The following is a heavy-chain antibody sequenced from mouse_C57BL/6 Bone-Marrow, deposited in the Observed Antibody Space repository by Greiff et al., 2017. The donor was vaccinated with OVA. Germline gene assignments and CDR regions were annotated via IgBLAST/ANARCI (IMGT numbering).Heavy chain of an antibody. CDR2: IYPRSGNT. V-gene: IGHV1-81*01. CDR3: ARKYYGSSLDY. D-gene: IGHD1-1*01. J-gene: IGHJ2*01. Sequence: VQLQQSGAELARPGASVKLSCKASGYTFTSYGISWVKQRTGQGLEWIGEIYPRSGNTYYNEKFKGKATLTADKSSSTAYMELRSLTSEDAAVYFCARKYYGSSLDYWGQGTTLTVSS. CDR1: GYTFTSYG.